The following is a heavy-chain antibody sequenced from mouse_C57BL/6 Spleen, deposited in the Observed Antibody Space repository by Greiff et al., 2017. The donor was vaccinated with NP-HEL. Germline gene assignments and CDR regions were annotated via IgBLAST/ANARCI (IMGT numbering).Heavy chain of an antibody. V-gene: IGHV5-6*01. CDR1: GFTFSSYG. Sequence: EVQVVESGGDLVKPGGSLKLSCAASGFTFSSYGMSWVRQTPDKRLEWVATISSGGSYTYYPDSVKGRFTISRDNAKNTLYLQMSSLKSEDTAMYYCARRKYDYDDAMDYWGQGTSVTVSS. J-gene: IGHJ4*01. CDR3: ARRKYDYDDAMDY. CDR2: ISSGGSYT. D-gene: IGHD2-4*01.